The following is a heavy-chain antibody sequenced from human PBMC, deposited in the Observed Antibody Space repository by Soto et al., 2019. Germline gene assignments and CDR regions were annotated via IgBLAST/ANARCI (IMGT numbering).Heavy chain of an antibody. J-gene: IGHJ4*02. CDR3: ARGPLVVLNYFPS. CDR1: GGTFRNYP. CDR2: IFPLTDIP. V-gene: IGHV1-69*02. Sequence: QVQLVQSGPEVKKPGSSVKVSCKASGGTFRNYPINWVRQAPGQGLEWMGSIFPLTDIPDYAQNFQARLTISADRSTSTAYMELNSLPSDDTAMYFCARGPLVVLNYFPSWGQGTLVTVSS.